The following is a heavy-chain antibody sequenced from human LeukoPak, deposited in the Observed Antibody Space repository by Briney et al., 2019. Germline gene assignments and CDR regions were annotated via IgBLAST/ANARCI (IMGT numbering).Heavy chain of an antibody. CDR2: IKSKTNGGTT. V-gene: IGHV3-15*07. J-gene: IGHJ4*02. CDR1: GFTFNNVW. CDR3: MLGSGSYDSSDFDY. Sequence: GGSLRLSCAASGFTFNNVWMNWGRQAPGKGLEWVGRIKSKTNGGTTEYAAPVKGRFTILRDDSKNTLYLQMNSLKTEDTAVYYCMLGSGSYDSSDFDYWGQGALVTVSS. D-gene: IGHD3-22*01.